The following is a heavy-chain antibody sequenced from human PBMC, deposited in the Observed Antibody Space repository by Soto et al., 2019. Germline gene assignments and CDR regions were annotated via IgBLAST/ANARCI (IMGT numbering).Heavy chain of an antibody. Sequence: GESLKISCKGSGYSFTSYWIGWVRQMPGKGLEWMGIIYPGDSDTRYSPSFQGQVTISADKSISTAYLQWSSLKASDTAMYYCARSGYWYYYDSSGYSYGMDVWGQGTTVTVSS. V-gene: IGHV5-51*01. D-gene: IGHD3-22*01. J-gene: IGHJ6*02. CDR2: IYPGDSDT. CDR3: ARSGYWYYYDSSGYSYGMDV. CDR1: GYSFTSYW.